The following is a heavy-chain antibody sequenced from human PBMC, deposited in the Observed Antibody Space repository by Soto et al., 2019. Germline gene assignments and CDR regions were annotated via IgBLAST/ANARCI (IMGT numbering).Heavy chain of an antibody. CDR2: IIAVSGNT. CDR1: GYTFTSYG. J-gene: IGHJ6*02. V-gene: IGHV1-18*01. Sequence: SVKVSCKASGYTFTSYGISWVRQARGQRLEWMGWIIAVSGNTNYAQKFQDRVTITADESTSTAYMELSSLRSEDTAVYYCARVPTGNDYYYYGMDVWGQGTTVTVSS. D-gene: IGHD1-1*01. CDR3: ARVPTGNDYYYYGMDV.